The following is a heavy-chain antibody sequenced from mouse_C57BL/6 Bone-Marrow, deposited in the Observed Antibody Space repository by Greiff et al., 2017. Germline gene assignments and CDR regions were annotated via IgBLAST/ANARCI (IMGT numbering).Heavy chain of an antibody. Sequence: VKLQQPGAELVKPGASVKLSCKASGYTFTSYWMHWVKQRPGQGLEWIGMIHPNSGSTNYNEKFKSKATLTVDKSSSTAYMQLSSLTSEDSAVYYCARWRVLRTLMDYWGQGTSVTVSS. D-gene: IGHD1-1*01. CDR1: GYTFTSYW. CDR2: IHPNSGST. CDR3: ARWRVLRTLMDY. V-gene: IGHV1-64*01. J-gene: IGHJ4*01.